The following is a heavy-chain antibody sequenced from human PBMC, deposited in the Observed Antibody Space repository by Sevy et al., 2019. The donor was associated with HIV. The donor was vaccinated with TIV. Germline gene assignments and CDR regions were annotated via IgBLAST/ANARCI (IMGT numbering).Heavy chain of an antibody. D-gene: IGHD3-10*01. CDR2: IKSKTDGGTT. Sequence: GGSLRLSCAASGFTFSNAWMSWVRQAPGKGLEWVGRIKSKTDGGTTDYAAPVKGRSTISRDDSKNTLYLQMNSLKTEDTAVYYCTTDQAQLLWFGELRFDYWGQGTLVTVSS. V-gene: IGHV3-15*01. J-gene: IGHJ4*02. CDR3: TTDQAQLLWFGELRFDY. CDR1: GFTFSNAW.